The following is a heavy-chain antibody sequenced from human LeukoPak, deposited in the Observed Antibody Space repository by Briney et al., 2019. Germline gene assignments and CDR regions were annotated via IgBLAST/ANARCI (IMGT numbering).Heavy chain of an antibody. J-gene: IGHJ4*02. CDR2: ISAYNGNA. Sequence: ASVKVSCKASGYTFTSYGISWVRQAPGQGLEWMGWISAYNGNANYAQKLQGRVTMTTDTSTSTAYMELRSLRSDDTAVYYCARGVGWELLSSIFDYWGQGTLVTVSS. CDR1: GYTFTSYG. D-gene: IGHD1-26*01. V-gene: IGHV1-18*01. CDR3: ARGVGWELLSSIFDY.